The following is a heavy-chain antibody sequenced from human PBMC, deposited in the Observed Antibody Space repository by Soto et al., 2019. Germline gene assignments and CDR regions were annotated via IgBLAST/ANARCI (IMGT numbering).Heavy chain of an antibody. D-gene: IGHD5-12*01. CDR3: AASCVACGGFNYYGMDG. V-gene: IGHV4-31*03. Sequence: QVQLQESGPGLVKPSQTLSLTCTVSGGSISSGGYYWSWIRQHPGKGLEWIGYIYYSGGTYYNPSLKSRVTISVDTSKNQFSLKLSSVTAADTAVYYCAASCVACGGFNYYGMDGWGQGTTVTVSS. CDR2: IYYSGGT. J-gene: IGHJ6*02. CDR1: GGSISSGGYY.